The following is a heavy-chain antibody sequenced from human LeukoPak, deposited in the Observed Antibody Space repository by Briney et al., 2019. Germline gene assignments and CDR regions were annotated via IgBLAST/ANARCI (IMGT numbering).Heavy chain of an antibody. J-gene: IGHJ4*02. D-gene: IGHD1-1*01. CDR1: GFTFSSYA. V-gene: IGHV3-23*01. CDR3: AKGDLGFGNYYFDY. Sequence: GGSLRLSCAASGFTFSSYAMNWVRQAPGKGLEWVSSISGSGGTTYTAASVKGRFTISRDNSKNTLYLQMNSLRAEDTAVYYCAKGDLGFGNYYFDYWGQGTLVTVSS. CDR2: ISGSGGTT.